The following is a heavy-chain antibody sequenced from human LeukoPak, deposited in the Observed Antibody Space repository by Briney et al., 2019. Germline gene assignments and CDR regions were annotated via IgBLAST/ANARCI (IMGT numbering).Heavy chain of an antibody. J-gene: IGHJ4*02. CDR1: GFTFSSYS. Sequence: GGSLRLSCAASGFTFSSYSMNWVRQAPGKGLEWVSVISSGSYTIYYADSVKGRFTISRDNAKNSLYLQMNSLRAGDTAVYYCATSAVGGPNDYWGQGTLVTVSS. CDR2: ISSGSYTI. D-gene: IGHD6-13*01. V-gene: IGHV3-21*01. CDR3: ATSAVGGPNDY.